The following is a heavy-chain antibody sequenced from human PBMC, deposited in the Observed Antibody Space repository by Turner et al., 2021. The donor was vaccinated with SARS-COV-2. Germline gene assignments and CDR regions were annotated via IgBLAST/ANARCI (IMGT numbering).Heavy chain of an antibody. CDR3: ARVPDAGNYADGSFDL. Sequence: LPLHESRPGLLKTSETLSLTCTVSGFPISTSNYSWGWIRQPPGKGLEWLGSIYYIGTSYDNPTLKSLVTISVDTSKSQFSLRLSSVTAADTAIYYRARVPDAGNYADGSFDLWGRGTLVTVSS. D-gene: IGHD4-4*01. J-gene: IGHJ2*01. CDR1: GFPISTSNYS. V-gene: IGHV4-39*01. CDR2: IYYIGTS.